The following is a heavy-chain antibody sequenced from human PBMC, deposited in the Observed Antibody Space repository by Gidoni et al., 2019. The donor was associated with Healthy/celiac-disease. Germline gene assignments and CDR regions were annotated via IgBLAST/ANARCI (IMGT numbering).Heavy chain of an antibody. CDR2: ISGSGGST. Sequence: EVQLVESGGGLVQPGGSLRLSCAASGFPFSSYAMSWVRQAPGKGLEWGSAISGSGGSTYYADSVKGRFTISRDNSKNTLYLQMNSLRAEDTAVYYCAKDPAITIFGVDYGMDVWGQGTTVTVSS. CDR1: GFPFSSYA. V-gene: IGHV3-23*04. J-gene: IGHJ6*02. CDR3: AKDPAITIFGVDYGMDV. D-gene: IGHD3-3*01.